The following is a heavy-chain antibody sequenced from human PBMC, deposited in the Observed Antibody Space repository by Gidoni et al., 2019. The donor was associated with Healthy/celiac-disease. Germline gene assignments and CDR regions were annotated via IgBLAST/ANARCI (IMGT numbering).Heavy chain of an antibody. CDR1: GGSISRSSYY. J-gene: IGHJ6*02. CDR3: ARDRFLHGDQRSGALYGMDV. CDR2: IYYSGST. Sequence: QLQLQESGPGLVKPSKTLSLTCTVSGGSISRSSYYWGWIRQPPGKGLEWIGSIYYSGSTYYIPSLKSRVTISVDTSKNQLSLKLSSVTAADTAVYYCARDRFLHGDQRSGALYGMDVWGQGTTVTVSS. V-gene: IGHV4-39*07. D-gene: IGHD4-17*01.